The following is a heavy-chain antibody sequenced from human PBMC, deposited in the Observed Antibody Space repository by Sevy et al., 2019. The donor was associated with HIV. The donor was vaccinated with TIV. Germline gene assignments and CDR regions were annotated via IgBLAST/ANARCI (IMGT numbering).Heavy chain of an antibody. CDR3: ARVGYYYDSRRGNWFDP. V-gene: IGHV1-18*01. D-gene: IGHD3-22*01. CDR2: ISAYNGNT. Sequence: ASVKVSCKASGYTFTSYGISWVRQAPGQGLEWMGWISAYNGNTNYAQKLQGRVTMTTDTSTSTAYMELRSLRSDDTAVYYCARVGYYYDSRRGNWFDPWGQGTLVTVSS. CDR1: GYTFTSYG. J-gene: IGHJ5*02.